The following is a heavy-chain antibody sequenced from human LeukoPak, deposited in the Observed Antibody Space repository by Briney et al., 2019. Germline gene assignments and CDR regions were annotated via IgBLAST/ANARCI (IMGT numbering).Heavy chain of an antibody. CDR1: GYSFTSYW. V-gene: IGHV5-51*01. Sequence: GESLKISCKGSGYSFTSYWIGWVRQMPGKGLEWMGIIYPGDSDTRYSPSFQGQVTISADKSISTAYLQWSSLKASDTAMYYCARTTSLFWSGYYPDHWGQGTLVTVSS. J-gene: IGHJ4*02. D-gene: IGHD3-3*01. CDR3: ARTTSLFWSGYYPDH. CDR2: IYPGDSDT.